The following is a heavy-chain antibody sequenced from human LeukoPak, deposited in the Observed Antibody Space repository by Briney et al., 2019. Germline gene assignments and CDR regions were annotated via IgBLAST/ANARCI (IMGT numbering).Heavy chain of an antibody. V-gene: IGHV3-30-3*01. D-gene: IGHD3-3*01. CDR2: ISYDGSNK. CDR1: GFTFSSYA. J-gene: IGHJ4*02. CDR3: ANTSGGDFWSGYLLN. Sequence: GGSLRLSCAASGFTFSSYAMHWVRQAPGKGLEWVAVISYDGSNKYYADSVKGRFTISRDNSKNTLYLQMNSLRAEDTAVYYCANTSGGDFWSGYLLNWGQGTLVTVSS.